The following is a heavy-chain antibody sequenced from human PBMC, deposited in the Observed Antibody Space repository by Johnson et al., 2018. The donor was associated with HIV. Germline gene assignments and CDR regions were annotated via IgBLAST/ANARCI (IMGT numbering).Heavy chain of an antibody. V-gene: IGHV3-33*06. Sequence: QVQLVEYGGGLVQPGRSLRLSCAASGFTFSSYGMHWVRQAPGQGLEWVAVIWYDGRNKYYADSVKGRFTISRDNSKNTLYLQMNSLRAEDTAVYYCAKGIAAAASGAFDIWGQGTMVTVSS. D-gene: IGHD6-13*01. CDR1: GFTFSSYG. CDR3: AKGIAAAASGAFDI. CDR2: IWYDGRNK. J-gene: IGHJ3*02.